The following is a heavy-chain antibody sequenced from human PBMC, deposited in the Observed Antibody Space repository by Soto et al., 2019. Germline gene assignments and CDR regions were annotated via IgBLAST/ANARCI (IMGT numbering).Heavy chain of an antibody. Sequence: SETRSLTCTVSGASISTYYGSWLRQPPGKGLEWIGTMHYSGSTTYNPSLRSRVTVSVATSQKQLSLNLSPVTAADTAMYYCARVRSGSAARHWFMDCWGQGTTVTVSS. D-gene: IGHD6-6*01. J-gene: IGHJ6*02. CDR1: GASISTYY. CDR2: MHYSGST. V-gene: IGHV4-59*01. CDR3: ARVRSGSAARHWFMDC.